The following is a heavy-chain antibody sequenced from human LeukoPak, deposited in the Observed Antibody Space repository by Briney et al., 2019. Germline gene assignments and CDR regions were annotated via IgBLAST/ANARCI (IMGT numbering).Heavy chain of an antibody. Sequence: GELLRLSSAADGFTVSNNYMSCVRQAPRNGLEWVSSISSSSRYIYYTDSVKGRFTISRDNTKNSLYLQMNSLRAEDTAVYYCARISMAAVDYWGQGTLVIGSS. V-gene: IGHV3-21*01. CDR2: ISSSSRYI. CDR3: ARISMAAVDY. D-gene: IGHD6-13*01. CDR1: GFTVSNNY. J-gene: IGHJ4*02.